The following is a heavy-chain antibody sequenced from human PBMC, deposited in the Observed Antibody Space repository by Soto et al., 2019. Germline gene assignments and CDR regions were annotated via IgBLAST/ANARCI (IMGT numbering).Heavy chain of an antibody. CDR1: GGSISGYY. J-gene: IGHJ4*02. CDR3: ARESYYGSGATVVAY. D-gene: IGHD3-10*01. V-gene: IGHV4-59*01. Sequence: SETLSLTCTVSGGSISGYYWIWIRQPPGKGLEWIGYIYYSGTTSYNPSLNSRVTMSVDTSKNQFSLKVNSVTAADTAVYYCARESYYGSGATVVAYWGQGTLVTVSS. CDR2: IYYSGTT.